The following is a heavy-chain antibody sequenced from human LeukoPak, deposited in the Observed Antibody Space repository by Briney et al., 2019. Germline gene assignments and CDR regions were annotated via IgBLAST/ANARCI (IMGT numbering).Heavy chain of an antibody. CDR2: IIPILGIA. CDR3: ARSFSSYDGSGYHDAFDI. J-gene: IGHJ3*02. CDR1: GGTFSSYA. Sequence: ASVKVSCKASGGTFSSYAISWVRQAPGQGLEWMGRIIPILGIANYAQKFQGRVTITADKSTSTAYMELSSLRSEDTAVYYCARSFSSYDGSGYHDAFDIWGQGTMVTVSS. V-gene: IGHV1-69*04. D-gene: IGHD3-22*01.